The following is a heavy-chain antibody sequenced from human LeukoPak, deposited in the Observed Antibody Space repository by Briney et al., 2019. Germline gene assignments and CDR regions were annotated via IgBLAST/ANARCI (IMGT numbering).Heavy chain of an antibody. CDR2: ISYDGRNH. J-gene: IGHJ4*02. CDR1: GFTFSSYG. CDR3: ARASIVIVPAAMGLNDY. Sequence: GGSLRLSCAASGFTFSSYGMHGVGQAPGNGLDGVAVISYDGRNHYYADSVKGRFTISRDNFKNELSLQMNSLRAEDTAVYYCARASIVIVPAAMGLNDYWGQGTLVTVSS. V-gene: IGHV3-30*03. D-gene: IGHD2-2*01.